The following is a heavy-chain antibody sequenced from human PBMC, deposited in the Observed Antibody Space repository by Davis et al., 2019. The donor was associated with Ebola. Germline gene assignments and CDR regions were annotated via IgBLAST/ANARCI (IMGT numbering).Heavy chain of an antibody. D-gene: IGHD2-2*01. Sequence: PSETLSLTCTVSGGSISSYYWSWIRQPPGKGLEWIGYIYYSGSTNYNPSLKSRVTISVDTSKNQFSLKLSSVTAADTAVYYCARQLVVPAACFDYWGQGTLVTVSS. V-gene: IGHV4-59*01. J-gene: IGHJ4*02. CDR3: ARQLVVPAACFDY. CDR2: IYYSGST. CDR1: GGSISSYY.